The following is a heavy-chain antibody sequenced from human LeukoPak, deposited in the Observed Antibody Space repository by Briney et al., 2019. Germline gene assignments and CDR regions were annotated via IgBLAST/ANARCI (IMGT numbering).Heavy chain of an antibody. CDR3: ARVEDYYGSGSYYNNWFDP. CDR2: INDDGSDT. Sequence: PGGSLRLSCAASGFTFKLYWMHWVRQVPGKRPVWVSRINDDGSDTVYADSVRGRFTISRDDAKNTVYLQMNSLRAEDTALYHCARVEDYYGSGSYYNNWFDPWGQGTLVTVSS. CDR1: GFTFKLYW. D-gene: IGHD3-10*01. V-gene: IGHV3-74*01. J-gene: IGHJ5*02.